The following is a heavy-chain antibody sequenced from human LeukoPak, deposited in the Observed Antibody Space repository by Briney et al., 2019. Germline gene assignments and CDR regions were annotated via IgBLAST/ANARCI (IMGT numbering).Heavy chain of an antibody. CDR1: GFTFSSYA. Sequence: PGGSLRLSCAASGFTFSSYAMSWVRQAPGKGLEWVSAISGSGGSTYYADSVKGRFTISRDNSKNTLYLQMNSLRAEDTAVYYCARDPKRAAAAGFDAFDIWGQGTMVTVSS. CDR3: ARDPKRAAAAGFDAFDI. J-gene: IGHJ3*02. D-gene: IGHD6-13*01. V-gene: IGHV3-23*01. CDR2: ISGSGGST.